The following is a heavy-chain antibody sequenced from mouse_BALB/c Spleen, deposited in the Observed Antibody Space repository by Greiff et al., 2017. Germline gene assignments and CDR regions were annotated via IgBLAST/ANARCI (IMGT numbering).Heavy chain of an antibody. D-gene: IGHD4-1*02. J-gene: IGHJ2*01. Sequence: DVKLVESGGGLVQPGGSLKLSCAASGFTFSSYTMSWVRQTPEKRLEWVAYISNGGGSTYYPDTVKGRFTISRDNAKNTLYLQMSSLKSEDTAMYYCARHANQLGRGYFDYWGQGTTLTVSS. CDR3: ARHANQLGRGYFDY. CDR1: GFTFSSYT. V-gene: IGHV5-12-2*01. CDR2: ISNGGGST.